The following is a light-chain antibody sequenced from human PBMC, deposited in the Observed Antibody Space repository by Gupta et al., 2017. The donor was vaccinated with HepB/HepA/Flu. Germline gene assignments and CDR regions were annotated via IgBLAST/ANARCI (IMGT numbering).Light chain of an antibody. CDR1: QSISSW. CDR2: KAS. CDR3: QKYNSHSPWT. V-gene: IGKV1-5*03. J-gene: IGKJ1*01. Sequence: DTHLTQSPSTLSASVGDRVTITCRASQSISSWLAWYQQKPGKAPKLLIYKASSLESGVPSRFSGSGSGTEFTLTISSLQPDDFATYYCQKYNSHSPWTFGQGTKVEIK.